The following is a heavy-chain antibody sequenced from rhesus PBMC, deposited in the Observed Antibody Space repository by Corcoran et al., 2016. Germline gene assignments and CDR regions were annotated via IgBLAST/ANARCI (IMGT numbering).Heavy chain of an antibody. Sequence: QVQLQESGPGLVKPSETLSLTCAVSGGSVSSSNGWSWTRQPPGKGLEWIGYISGSSGSAYHNPSLKRRVTSSTDTAKNQFSLKRSSVTAADTAVYYCASDSSSWSFYWGQGVLVTVSS. D-gene: IGHD6-13*01. CDR3: ASDSSSWSFY. CDR1: GGSVSSSNG. J-gene: IGHJ4*01. V-gene: IGHV4-65*01. CDR2: ISGSSGSA.